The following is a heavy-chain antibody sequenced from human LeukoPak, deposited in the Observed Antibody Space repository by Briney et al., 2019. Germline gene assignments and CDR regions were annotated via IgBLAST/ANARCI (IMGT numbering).Heavy chain of an antibody. CDR3: ARLPRYGDYPHFDH. Sequence: PSETLSLSCTVPGDSIDSYHWSWIRQPPGKGLEWIGYIYYRGTTSYNPFLKSRVTISVDTSKNQFTLKLNSVTAADTAVYYCARLPRYGDYPHFDHWRQGILVIVSS. V-gene: IGHV4-59*12. J-gene: IGHJ4*02. CDR1: GDSIDSYH. D-gene: IGHD4-17*01. CDR2: IYYRGTT.